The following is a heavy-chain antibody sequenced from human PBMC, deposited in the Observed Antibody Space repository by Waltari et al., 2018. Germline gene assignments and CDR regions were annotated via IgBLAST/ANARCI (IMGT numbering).Heavy chain of an antibody. Sequence: QVQLQQWGAGLLKPSETLSLTCAVYGGSFSGYYWSWIRQPPGKGREWIGEINHSGSTIYNPSLKSRVTISVDTSKNQFSLKLSSVTAADTAVYYCARGRKKDYDFWSGYYDAFDIWGQGTTVTVSS. CDR2: INHSGST. D-gene: IGHD3-3*01. J-gene: IGHJ3*02. CDR3: ARGRKKDYDFWSGYYDAFDI. CDR1: GGSFSGYY. V-gene: IGHV4-34*01.